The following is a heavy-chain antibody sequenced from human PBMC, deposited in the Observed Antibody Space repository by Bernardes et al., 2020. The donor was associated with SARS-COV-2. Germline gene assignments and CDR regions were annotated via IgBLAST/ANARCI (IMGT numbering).Heavy chain of an antibody. CDR1: GFTFNSYN. CDR2: IRGSSNDV. V-gene: IGHV3-21*05. CDR3: ARQPDSTVAGTGVDY. Sequence: GGSLRLSCAASGFTFNSYNMNWVRQAPGKGLEWISHIRGSSNDVYYADSVKGRFTISIDTSKNQFSLKLSSLTAADTAVYYCARQPDSTVAGTGVDYWGQGTLVTVSS. D-gene: IGHD6-19*01. J-gene: IGHJ4*02.